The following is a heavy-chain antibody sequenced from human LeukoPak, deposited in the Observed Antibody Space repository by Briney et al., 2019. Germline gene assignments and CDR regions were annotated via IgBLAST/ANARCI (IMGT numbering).Heavy chain of an antibody. CDR3: ARGGVGAKEYFDY. Sequence: ASVKVSCKASGYTFTGYYMHWVRQAPGQGLEWMGWINPNSGGTNYAQKFQGWVTMTRDTSISTAYMELSRLRSDDTAVYYCARGGVGAKEYFDYWGQGTLVTVSS. V-gene: IGHV1-2*04. J-gene: IGHJ4*02. CDR2: INPNSGGT. D-gene: IGHD1-26*01. CDR1: GYTFTGYY.